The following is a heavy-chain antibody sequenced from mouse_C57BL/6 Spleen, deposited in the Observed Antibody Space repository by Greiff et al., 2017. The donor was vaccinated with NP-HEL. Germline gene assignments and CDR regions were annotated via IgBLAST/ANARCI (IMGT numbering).Heavy chain of an antibody. D-gene: IGHD4-1*01. V-gene: IGHV3-6*01. CDR1: GYSITSGYY. CDR2: ISYDGSN. J-gene: IGHJ2*01. Sequence: VQLQQSGPGLVKPSQSLSLTCSVTGYSITSGYYWNWIRQFPGNKLEWMGYISYDGSNNYNPSLKNRISITRDTSKNQFFLKLNSVTTEDTATYYCARKDNWDYFDYWGQGTTLTVSS. CDR3: ARKDNWDYFDY.